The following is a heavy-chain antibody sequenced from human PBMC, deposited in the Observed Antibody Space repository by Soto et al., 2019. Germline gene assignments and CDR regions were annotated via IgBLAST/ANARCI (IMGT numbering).Heavy chain of an antibody. V-gene: IGHV3-23*01. CDR3: AIWSGPYYYGMDV. D-gene: IGHD3-3*01. J-gene: IGHJ6*02. Sequence: PGGSLRLSCAASGFTFSSYAMTWVRKAPGKGLEWVSAISGSGGSTYYADSVKGRFTISRDNSKNTLYLQMNSLRAEDTAVYYCAIWSGPYYYGMDVWGQGTTVTVSS. CDR1: GFTFSSYA. CDR2: ISGSGGST.